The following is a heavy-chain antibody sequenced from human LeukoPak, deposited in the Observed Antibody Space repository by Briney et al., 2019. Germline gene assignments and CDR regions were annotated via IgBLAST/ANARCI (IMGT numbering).Heavy chain of an antibody. CDR1: GFTFSSYA. CDR3: ARKRGYNYGSPFDY. Sequence: GGSLRLSCAASGFTFSSYAMSWVRQAPGKGLGWVSAISGSGGSTYYADSVKGRFTISRDNSKNTLYLQMNSLRAEDTAVYYCARKRGYNYGSPFDYWGQGTLVSVSS. J-gene: IGHJ4*02. CDR2: ISGSGGST. D-gene: IGHD5-18*01. V-gene: IGHV3-23*01.